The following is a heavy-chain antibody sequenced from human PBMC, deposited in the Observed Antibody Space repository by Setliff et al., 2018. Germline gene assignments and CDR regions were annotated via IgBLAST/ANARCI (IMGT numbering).Heavy chain of an antibody. CDR3: ARLQAIFGVFKDGDWFDP. CDR1: GYTFTSFF. CDR2: INPSGGVT. Sequence: ASVKVSCKAAGYTFTSFFLHWVRQAPGQRPEWMGVINPSGGVTTYARKFQGRISMTRNTSTRTVDMELRSLRSDDTAVYYCARLQAIFGVFKDGDWFDPWGQGTLVTVS. D-gene: IGHD3-3*01. J-gene: IGHJ5*02. V-gene: IGHV1-46*01.